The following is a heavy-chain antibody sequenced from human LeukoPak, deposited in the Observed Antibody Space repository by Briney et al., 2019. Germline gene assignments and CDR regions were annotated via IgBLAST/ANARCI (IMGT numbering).Heavy chain of an antibody. Sequence: ASVKVSCKASGYTFTSYGISWVRQAPGQGLEWMGWISAYNGNTNYAQKLQGRVTMTTDTSTSTAYMELRSLRSDDTAVYYCASSGWSRDYYYYGVDVWGQGTTVTVSS. D-gene: IGHD6-19*01. J-gene: IGHJ6*02. CDR2: ISAYNGNT. CDR3: ASSGWSRDYYYYGVDV. V-gene: IGHV1-18*01. CDR1: GYTFTSYG.